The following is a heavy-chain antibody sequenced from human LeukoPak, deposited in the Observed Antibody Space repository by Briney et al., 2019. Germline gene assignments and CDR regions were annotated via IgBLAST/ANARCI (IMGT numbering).Heavy chain of an antibody. D-gene: IGHD6-13*01. Sequence: SETLSLTCAVYGGSFSGCYWSWIRQPPGKGLEWIGEINHSGSTNYNPSLKSRVTISVDTSKNQFSLKLSSVTAADTAVYYCARGRSSSWYLRWFDPWGQGTLVTVSS. V-gene: IGHV4-34*01. CDR3: ARGRSSSWYLRWFDP. J-gene: IGHJ5*02. CDR1: GGSFSGCY. CDR2: INHSGST.